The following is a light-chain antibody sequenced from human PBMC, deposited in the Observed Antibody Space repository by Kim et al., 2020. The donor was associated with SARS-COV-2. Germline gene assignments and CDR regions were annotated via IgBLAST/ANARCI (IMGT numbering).Light chain of an antibody. J-gene: IGKJ1*01. CDR1: QSVSSN. V-gene: IGKV3-15*01. CDR2: GAS. CDR3: QQYNTGPRT. Sequence: EIVLTQSPATLSVSPGERAPLSCRASQSVSSNLAWYQQKPAQAPRLLIYGASTRPTAIPARFSGSGSGTELTLTISSLQSEDFAVYYGQQYNTGPRTFGQGSKVDIK.